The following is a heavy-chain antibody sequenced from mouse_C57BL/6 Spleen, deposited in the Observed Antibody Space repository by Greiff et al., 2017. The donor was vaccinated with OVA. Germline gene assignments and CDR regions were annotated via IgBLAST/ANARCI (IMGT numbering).Heavy chain of an antibody. CDR1: GYAFSSYW. J-gene: IGHJ3*01. V-gene: IGHV1-80*01. Sequence: QVQLQQSGAELVKPGASVKISCKASGYAFSSYWMNWVKQRPGKGLEWIGQIYPGDGDTNYNGQFKGKATLTADNSSSTAYMQRSSLTSEDSAVYFCAREWAYYSNSAWFAYWGQGTLVTVSA. D-gene: IGHD2-5*01. CDR3: AREWAYYSNSAWFAY. CDR2: IYPGDGDT.